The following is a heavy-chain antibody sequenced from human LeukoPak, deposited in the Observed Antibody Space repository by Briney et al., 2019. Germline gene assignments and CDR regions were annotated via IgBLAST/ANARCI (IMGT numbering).Heavy chain of an antibody. D-gene: IGHD6-13*01. Sequence: SETLSLTCTVSGGSISSYYWSWIRQPPGKGLEWIGYIYYSGSTNYNPSLKSRVTISVDTSKNQFSLKLSSVTAADTAVYYCAREYSSLIFDYWGQGTLVTVSS. CDR2: IYYSGST. V-gene: IGHV4-59*01. CDR3: AREYSSLIFDY. J-gene: IGHJ4*02. CDR1: GGSISSYY.